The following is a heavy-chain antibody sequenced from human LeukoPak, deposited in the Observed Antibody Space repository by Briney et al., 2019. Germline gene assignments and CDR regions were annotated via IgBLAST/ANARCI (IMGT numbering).Heavy chain of an antibody. CDR2: INSDGSST. Sequence: AGGSLRLSGAASGFTFSSYWMHWVRQAPGKGLVWVSRINSDGSSTSYADSVKGRFTISRDNAKNTLYLQMNSLRAEDTAVYYCARDRLYCGGDCLDPWGQGTLVTVSS. CDR1: GFTFSSYW. J-gene: IGHJ5*02. CDR3: ARDRLYCGGDCLDP. D-gene: IGHD2-21*02. V-gene: IGHV3-74*01.